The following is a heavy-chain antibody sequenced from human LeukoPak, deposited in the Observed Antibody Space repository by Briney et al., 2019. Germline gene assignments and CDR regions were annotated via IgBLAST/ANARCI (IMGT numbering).Heavy chain of an antibody. D-gene: IGHD3-9*01. Sequence: GASVKVFCKASGGTFSRFSINWLRQAPGQGLEWMGGVIPMFGTTDYAQKFQGRVTITADESTSTAYMELSSLRSEDTAVYYCARRGVNTDYYDIATNSYSPRYYFDFWGQGTLVTVSS. V-gene: IGHV1-69*01. J-gene: IGHJ4*02. CDR2: VIPMFGTT. CDR3: ARRGVNTDYYDIATNSYSPRYYFDF. CDR1: GGTFSRFS.